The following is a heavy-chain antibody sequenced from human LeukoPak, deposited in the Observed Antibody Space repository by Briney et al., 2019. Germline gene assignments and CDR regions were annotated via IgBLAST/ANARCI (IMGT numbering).Heavy chain of an antibody. CDR1: GFTFSSYG. Sequence: GGSLRLSCAASGFTFSSYGMHWVRQAPGKGVEGVAVIWCDGSNKYYADSVKGRFTISRDNSKNTLYLQMNTLRAEDTAVYYCAKGYYYGSGKESYYFDYWGQGTLVTVSS. V-gene: IGHV3-33*06. CDR2: IWCDGSNK. D-gene: IGHD3-10*01. CDR3: AKGYYYGSGKESYYFDY. J-gene: IGHJ4*02.